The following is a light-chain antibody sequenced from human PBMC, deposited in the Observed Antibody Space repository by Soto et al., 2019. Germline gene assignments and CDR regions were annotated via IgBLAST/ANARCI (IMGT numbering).Light chain of an antibody. CDR2: GAS. Sequence: EIVMTQSPATLSVSPGERATLSCRASQSVSSNLPWYQQKPGQAPRHLINGASTRATGIPARFRGSGSRTECTHTNSSLQSDDFAVYYFQQYNNWPPRTFGQGTRLEIK. CDR3: QQYNNWPPRT. CDR1: QSVSSN. V-gene: IGKV3-15*01. J-gene: IGKJ5*01.